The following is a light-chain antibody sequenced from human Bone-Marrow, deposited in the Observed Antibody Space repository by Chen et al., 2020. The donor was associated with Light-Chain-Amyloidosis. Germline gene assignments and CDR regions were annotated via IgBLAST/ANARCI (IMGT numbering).Light chain of an antibody. CDR2: RDT. Sequence: SYELTQPPSVSVSPGQTDRITCSGDDLPTKYAYWYQQKPGQAPVLVIHRDTERPSGISERFSGSSSGTTATLTISVVQAEDEADYHCQSADSSGTYEVIFGGGTKLTVL. CDR3: QSADSSGTYEVI. CDR1: DLPTKY. V-gene: IGLV3-25*03. J-gene: IGLJ2*01.